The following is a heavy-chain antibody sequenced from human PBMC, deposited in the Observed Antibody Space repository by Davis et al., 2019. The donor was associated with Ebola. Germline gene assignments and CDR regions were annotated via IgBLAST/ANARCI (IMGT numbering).Heavy chain of an antibody. Sequence: MPSETLSLTCTVSGGSISSYYWSWIRQPPGKGLEWIGYIYYSGSTYYNPSLKSRVTISVDTSKNQFSLKLSSVTAADTAVYYCARGSGMIDLWGRGTLVTVSS. V-gene: IGHV4-59*08. D-gene: IGHD3-10*01. CDR2: IYYSGST. CDR1: GGSISSYY. CDR3: ARGSGMIDL. J-gene: IGHJ2*01.